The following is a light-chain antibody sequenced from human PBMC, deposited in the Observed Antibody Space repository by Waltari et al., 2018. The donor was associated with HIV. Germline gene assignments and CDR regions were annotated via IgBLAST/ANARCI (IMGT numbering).Light chain of an antibody. V-gene: IGLV9-49*01. CDR3: GADHGSGSNFRWV. Sequence: QPVLTQPPSASASLGASVTLTCTLSSGHSNYKVDWYQQRPGKGPRFVMRVGTGGIVGSKGYGIPYRFSVLGSGLNRYLTIKNIQEEDESDYHCGADHGSGSNFRWVFGGGTKLTVL. CDR2: VGTGGIVG. J-gene: IGLJ3*02. CDR1: SGHSNYK.